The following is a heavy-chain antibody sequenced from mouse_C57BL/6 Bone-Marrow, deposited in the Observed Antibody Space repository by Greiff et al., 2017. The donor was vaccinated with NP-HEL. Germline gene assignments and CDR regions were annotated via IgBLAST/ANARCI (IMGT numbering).Heavy chain of an antibody. CDR1: GFTFSDYG. Sequence: EVKLVESGGGLVQPGGSLKLSCAASGFTFSDYGMAWVRQAPRKGPEWVAFLSNLAYSIYYADTVTGRFTISRENAKNTLYLEMSSLRSEDTAMYYCARYYYGLFDYWGKGTTLTVSS. V-gene: IGHV5-15*04. J-gene: IGHJ2*01. CDR3: ARYYYGLFDY. D-gene: IGHD1-1*01. CDR2: LSNLAYSI.